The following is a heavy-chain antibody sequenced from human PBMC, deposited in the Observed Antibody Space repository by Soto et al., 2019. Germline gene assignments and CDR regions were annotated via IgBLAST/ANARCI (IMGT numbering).Heavy chain of an antibody. CDR1: GYTLTSYG. CDR3: ARETAARGDYYYGMDV. J-gene: IGHJ6*02. D-gene: IGHD3-10*01. V-gene: IGHV1-18*04. CDR2: ISAYNGNT. Sequence: ASVKVSCKASGYTLTSYGISWVRQAPGQGLEWMGWISAYNGNTNYAQKLQGRVTMTTDTSTSTAYMELRSLRSDDTAVYYCARETAARGDYYYGMDVWGQGTTVTVSS.